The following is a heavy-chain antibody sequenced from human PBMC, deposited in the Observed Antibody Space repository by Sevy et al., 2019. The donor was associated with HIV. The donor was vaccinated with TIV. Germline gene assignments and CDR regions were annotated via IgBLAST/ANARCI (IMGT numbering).Heavy chain of an antibody. D-gene: IGHD3-22*01. J-gene: IGHJ4*02. CDR3: AKDSNDYDSSGYYGIDY. CDR1: GFTFSSYG. V-gene: IGHV3-30*18. Sequence: GESLKISCAASGFTFSSYGMHWVRQAPGKGLEWVAVISYDGSNKYYADSVKGRFTISRDNSKNTLYLQMNSLRAEDTAVYYCAKDSNDYDSSGYYGIDYWGQGTLVTVSS. CDR2: ISYDGSNK.